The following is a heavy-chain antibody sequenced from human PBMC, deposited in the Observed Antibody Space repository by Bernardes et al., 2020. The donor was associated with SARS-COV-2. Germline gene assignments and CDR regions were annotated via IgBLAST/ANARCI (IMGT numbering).Heavy chain of an antibody. Sequence: SVKVSCKASGFTFPSSTVQWVRQARGQRLDWIGLIAVGGPVTDYAQKFQERVTFTWDTSTRTGYMELSSLRSEDTAGYYCAAGPNWFDFWGQGAPVTVSS. CDR1: GFTFPSST. V-gene: IGHV1-58*01. CDR3: AAGPNWFDF. CDR2: IAVGGPVT. J-gene: IGHJ5*01.